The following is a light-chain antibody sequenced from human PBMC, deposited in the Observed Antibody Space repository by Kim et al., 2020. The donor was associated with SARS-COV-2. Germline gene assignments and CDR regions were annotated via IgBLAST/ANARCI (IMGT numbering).Light chain of an antibody. V-gene: IGKV3-20*01. Sequence: SPGERATLSCRASQSGGSNFLAWYQQKPGQAPRLLIYGASNRATGSPDRFGGSGSGTDFNLTIGRLEPEDFAVYYCQEYTSSPPYTFGQGTKLEI. CDR2: GAS. J-gene: IGKJ2*01. CDR3: QEYTSSPPYT. CDR1: QSGGSNF.